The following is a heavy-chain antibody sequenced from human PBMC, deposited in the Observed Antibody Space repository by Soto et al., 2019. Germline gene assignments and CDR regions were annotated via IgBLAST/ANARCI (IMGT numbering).Heavy chain of an antibody. CDR1: GFTFNTHG. CDR3: ARFYYSGDYVTDY. J-gene: IGHJ4*02. Sequence: GGSLRLSCAASGFTFNTHGMHWVRQAPGKGLEWVAVIWYDGSQRYYEDFVRGRFTISRENSQNTLSLQMTSLRAKGTTVYYCARFYYSGDYVTDYWGQGALVTVSS. D-gene: IGHD3-16*01. CDR2: IWYDGSQR. V-gene: IGHV3-33*01.